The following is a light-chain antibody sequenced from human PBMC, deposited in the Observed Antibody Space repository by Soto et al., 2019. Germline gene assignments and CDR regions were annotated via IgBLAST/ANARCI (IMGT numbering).Light chain of an antibody. CDR1: QSVSGY. V-gene: IGKV3-11*01. Sequence: EIVLSQWPATLSLSQGETATLSCRASQSVSGYLGWYQQKPGQAPRLLIYADSNRATGIPARFSGSGSGTDFTLTISSLEPEDFSVYYCQQRYNWPITFGQGTRL. CDR3: QQRYNWPIT. J-gene: IGKJ5*01. CDR2: ADS.